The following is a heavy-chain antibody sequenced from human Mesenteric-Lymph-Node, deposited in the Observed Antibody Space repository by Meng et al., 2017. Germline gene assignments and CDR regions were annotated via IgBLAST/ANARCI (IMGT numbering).Heavy chain of an antibody. V-gene: IGHV1-69*13. J-gene: IGHJ4*02. CDR2: IIFVFGTT. D-gene: IGHD3-22*01. Sequence: SAKVSCNASGGTFSNYAISWVRQAPGQGLEWMGGIIFVFGTTNYAQKFQGRVTITADEPTSTAYMELSSLRSKDTAVYYCARVRLYDGSAYYTPDYWGQGTLVTVSS. CDR1: GGTFSNYA. CDR3: ARVRLYDGSAYYTPDY.